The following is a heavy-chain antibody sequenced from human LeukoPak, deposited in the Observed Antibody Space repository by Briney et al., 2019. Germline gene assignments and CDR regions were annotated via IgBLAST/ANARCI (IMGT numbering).Heavy chain of an antibody. D-gene: IGHD3-3*01. V-gene: IGHV4-4*07. CDR3: VVLRFMEWFPNY. J-gene: IGHJ4*02. CDR2: IYTSGST. CDR1: GGSISSYY. Sequence: SETLSLTCTVSGGSISSYYWSWIRQPAGKGLEWIGRIYTSGSTNYNPSLKSRVTMSVDTSKNQFSLKLSSVTAADTAMYFCVVLRFMEWFPNYWGQGTLVTVSS.